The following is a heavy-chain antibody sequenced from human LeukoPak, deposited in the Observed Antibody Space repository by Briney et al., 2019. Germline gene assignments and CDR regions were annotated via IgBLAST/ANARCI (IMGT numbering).Heavy chain of an antibody. CDR1: GGSVSSGSYY. CDR2: IYYSGST. V-gene: IGHV4-61*01. D-gene: IGHD2-15*01. CDR3: ARPQGWRGAFDI. J-gene: IGHJ3*02. Sequence: SETLSLTCTVSGGSVSSGSYYWSWIRQPPGKGLEWIGYIYYSGSTNCNPSLKGRVTISVDTSKNQFSLKLSSVTAADTAVYYCARPQGWRGAFDIWGQGTMVTVSS.